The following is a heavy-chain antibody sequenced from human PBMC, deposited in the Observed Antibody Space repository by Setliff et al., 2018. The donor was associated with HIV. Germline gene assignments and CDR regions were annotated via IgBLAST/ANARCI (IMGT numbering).Heavy chain of an antibody. CDR3: TKVGYCSSASCYASDY. Sequence: PGGSLRLSCAASGFSFSNSAMHWVRQASGKGLEWVGRIRTKANSYETAYGAAVKGRFTISRDDSKNTAYLQMNSLKTEDTAVYYCTKVGYCSSASCYASDYWGQGTLVTVSS. V-gene: IGHV3-73*01. CDR2: IRTKANSYET. CDR1: GFSFSNSA. D-gene: IGHD2-2*01. J-gene: IGHJ4*02.